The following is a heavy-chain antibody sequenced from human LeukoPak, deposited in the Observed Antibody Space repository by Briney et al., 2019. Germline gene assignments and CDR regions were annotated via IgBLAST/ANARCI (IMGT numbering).Heavy chain of an antibody. V-gene: IGHV1-18*01. D-gene: IGHD3-22*01. J-gene: IGHJ4*02. CDR3: ATNAYGLYYYDSSGYYIY. Sequence: ASVKVSCKASGYTFTSYGISWVRQAPGQGLEWMGWISAYNGNTNYAQKLQGRVTMTTDTSTSTAYMELSSLRSEDTAVYYCATNAYGLYYYDSSGYYIYWGQGTLVTVSS. CDR2: ISAYNGNT. CDR1: GYTFTSYG.